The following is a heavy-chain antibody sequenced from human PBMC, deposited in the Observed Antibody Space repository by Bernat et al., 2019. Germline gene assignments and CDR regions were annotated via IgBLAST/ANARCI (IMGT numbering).Heavy chain of an antibody. D-gene: IGHD4-17*01. J-gene: IGHJ4*02. V-gene: IGHV3-53*05. CDR2: IYSGGST. CDR1: GFTVSSNY. Sequence: EVQLVETGGGLIQPGGSLRLSCAASGFTVSSNYMSWVRQAPGKGLEWVSVIYSGGSTYYADSVKGRFTISRDNSKNTLYLQMNSLRAEDRAVYYCARLAQYGDYVVYWGQGTLVTVSS. CDR3: ARLAQYGDYVVY.